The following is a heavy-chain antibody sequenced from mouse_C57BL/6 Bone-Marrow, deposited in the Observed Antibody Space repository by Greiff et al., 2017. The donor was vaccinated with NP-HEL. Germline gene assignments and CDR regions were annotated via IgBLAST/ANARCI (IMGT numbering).Heavy chain of an antibody. V-gene: IGHV5-12*01. J-gene: IGHJ1*03. Sequence: EVNLVESGGGLVQPGGSLKLSCAASGFTFSDYYMYWVRQTPEKRLEWVAYISNGGGSTYYPDTVKGRFTISRDNAKNTLYLQMSRLKSEDTAMYYCARHADGWYFDVWGTGTTVTVSS. CDR3: ARHADGWYFDV. CDR1: GFTFSDYY. CDR2: ISNGGGST. D-gene: IGHD2-3*01.